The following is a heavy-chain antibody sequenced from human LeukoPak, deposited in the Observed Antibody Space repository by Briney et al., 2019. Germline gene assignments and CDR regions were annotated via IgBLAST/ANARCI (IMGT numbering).Heavy chain of an antibody. D-gene: IGHD3-9*01. CDR3: ARALPLYDILPGPYGMDV. CDR2: INSDGSST. J-gene: IGHJ6*02. V-gene: IGHV3-74*01. CDR1: GFTFSSYW. Sequence: GGSLRLSCAASGFTFSSYWMHWVRQAPGKGLVWVSRINSDGSSTSYADSVKGRFTISRDNAKNTLYLQMNSLRAEDTAVYYCARALPLYDILPGPYGMDVWGQGTTVTVSS.